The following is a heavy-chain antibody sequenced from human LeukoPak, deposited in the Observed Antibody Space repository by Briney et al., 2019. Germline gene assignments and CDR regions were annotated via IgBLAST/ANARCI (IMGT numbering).Heavy chain of an antibody. V-gene: IGHV3-33*01. Sequence: PGRPLRLSCAASGFTFSIYGMHWVRQAPGKGLEWVAVIWYDGSKKYYADSVKGRFTISRDNSKNTLYLQMNSLRVEDTAVYYCARAQDYDSSGYVDAFDMWGQGTMVTVSS. CDR2: IWYDGSKK. D-gene: IGHD3-22*01. CDR1: GFTFSIYG. J-gene: IGHJ3*02. CDR3: ARAQDYDSSGYVDAFDM.